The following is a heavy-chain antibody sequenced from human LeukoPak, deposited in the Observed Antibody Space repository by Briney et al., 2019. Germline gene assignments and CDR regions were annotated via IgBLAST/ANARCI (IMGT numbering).Heavy chain of an antibody. V-gene: IGHV3-21*01. J-gene: IGHJ4*02. CDR2: ISSSSSYI. CDR1: GFTFSSYS. D-gene: IGHD2-2*02. CDR3: ARDAGYCSSTSCYIDY. Sequence: GGSLRLPCAASGFTFSSYSMNWVRQAPGKVLEWVSSISSSSSYIYYADSVKGRFTISRDNAKNSLYLRMNSLRAEDTAVYYCARDAGYCSSTSCYIDYWGQGTLVTVSS.